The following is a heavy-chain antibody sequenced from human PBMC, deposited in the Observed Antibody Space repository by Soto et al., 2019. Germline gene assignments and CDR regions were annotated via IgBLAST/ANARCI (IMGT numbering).Heavy chain of an antibody. V-gene: IGHV3-48*01. CDR1: GFTFSAYS. Sequence: GGSLGLSCAASGFTFSAYSMNWVRQAPGKGLEWVSYISGSGGPISYADSVKGRFTVSRDNAKNSLSLQMNSLRAEDTAVYYCARDRDYAFDYWGQGTLVTVSS. J-gene: IGHJ4*02. CDR2: ISGSGGPI. CDR3: ARDRDYAFDY. D-gene: IGHD4-17*01.